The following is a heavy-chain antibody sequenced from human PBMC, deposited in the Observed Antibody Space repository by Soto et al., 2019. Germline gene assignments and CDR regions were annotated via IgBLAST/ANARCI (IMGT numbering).Heavy chain of an antibody. CDR2: IYYSGST. Sequence: HLQLQESVPGLVKPSDTLSLTCTVSDGSITSKSSNWGWIRQPPGKGLEWIGSIYYSGSTYSNASLKSRVTICADTSKHASSLKLSAVTAADTAVYYCGRRGYSGSDWPFDYWGQGTLATVSS. D-gene: IGHD5-12*01. CDR1: DGSITSKSSN. CDR3: GRRGYSGSDWPFDY. J-gene: IGHJ4*02. V-gene: IGHV4-39*01.